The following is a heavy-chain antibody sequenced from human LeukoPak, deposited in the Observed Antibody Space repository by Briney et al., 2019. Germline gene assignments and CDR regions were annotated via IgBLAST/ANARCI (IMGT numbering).Heavy chain of an antibody. CDR2: IIPIFGTA. CDR1: GGTFSSYA. D-gene: IGHD2-15*01. Sequence: GSSVKVSCKASGGTFSSYAISWVRQAPGQGLEWMGRIIPIFGTANYAQKFQGRVTITTDESTSTAYMELSSLRSEDTAVYYCAREGCCGGSCYFDYWGQGTLVTVSS. J-gene: IGHJ4*02. V-gene: IGHV1-69*05. CDR3: AREGCCGGSCYFDY.